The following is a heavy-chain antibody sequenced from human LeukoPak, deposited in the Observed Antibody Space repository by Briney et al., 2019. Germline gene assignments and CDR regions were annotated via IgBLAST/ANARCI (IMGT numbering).Heavy chain of an antibody. CDR3: AKEVHSSSWINYYYYGMDV. CDR2: ISGSGDNT. V-gene: IGHV3-23*01. CDR1: GFTFSSYA. Sequence: GGSLRLSCAASGFTFSSYAMSWVRQAPGKGLEWVSGISGSGDNTYYADSVKGRFTISRDNSKNTLYVQVNSLGTEDTAAYYCAKEVHSSSWINYYYYGMDVWGQGTTVTVSS. J-gene: IGHJ6*02. D-gene: IGHD6-13*01.